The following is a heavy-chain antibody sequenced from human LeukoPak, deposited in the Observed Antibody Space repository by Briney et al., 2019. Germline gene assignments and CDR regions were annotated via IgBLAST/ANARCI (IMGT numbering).Heavy chain of an antibody. Sequence: SETLSLTCAVYGGSFSGYYWSWIRQPPGKGLEWIGEINHSGSTNYNPSLKSRVTISVDTSKNQFSLKLSSVTAADTAVYYCARAGWAAAGRGFIVWGQGTLVTVSS. CDR2: INHSGST. V-gene: IGHV4-34*01. CDR1: GGSFSGYY. D-gene: IGHD6-13*01. CDR3: ARAGWAAAGRGFIV. J-gene: IGHJ4*02.